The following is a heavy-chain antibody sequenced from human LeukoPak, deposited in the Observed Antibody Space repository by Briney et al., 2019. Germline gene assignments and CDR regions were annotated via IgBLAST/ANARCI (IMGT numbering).Heavy chain of an antibody. D-gene: IGHD3-22*01. V-gene: IGHV3-21*01. CDR2: ISYSSGYI. Sequence: GGSLRLSCEASGFTFSSYTMNGVRQAPGRGRDWVSSISYSSGYIYYADSLKGRFTISRDTAKNTLYLQINSLRAEDTAVYYCARELHYYDSSAYHPVSYSGQGNLVTASS. CDR3: ARELHYYDSSAYHPVSY. J-gene: IGHJ4*02. CDR1: GFTFSSYT.